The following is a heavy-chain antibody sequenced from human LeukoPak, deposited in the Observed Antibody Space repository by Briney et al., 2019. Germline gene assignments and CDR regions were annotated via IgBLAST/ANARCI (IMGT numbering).Heavy chain of an antibody. V-gene: IGHV4-39*01. J-gene: IGHJ4*02. CDR1: GGSISSSSYY. D-gene: IGHD6-13*01. Sequence: SETLSLTCTVSGGSISSSSYYWGWIRQPPGKGLEWIGSIYYSGSTYYNPSLKSRVTISVDTSKNQFSLKLSSVTAADTAVYYCARQSRGKQLVLDYRGQGTLVTVSS. CDR3: ARQSRGKQLVLDY. CDR2: IYYSGST.